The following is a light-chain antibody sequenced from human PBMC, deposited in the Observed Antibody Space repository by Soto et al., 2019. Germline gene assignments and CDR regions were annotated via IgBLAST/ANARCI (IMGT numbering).Light chain of an antibody. J-gene: IGKJ5*01. CDR1: QSVSSH. CDR2: DAS. CDR3: QPRGNWPPSIT. V-gene: IGKV3-11*01. Sequence: EIVLTHSPATLSLSPWEIATLSCRTSQSVSSHLAWYQQKPGQAPRLLIHDASSRATGTPARFSGSGFGTDFTLTISSLEPEDFAVYYCQPRGNWPPSITFGQGTRLEI.